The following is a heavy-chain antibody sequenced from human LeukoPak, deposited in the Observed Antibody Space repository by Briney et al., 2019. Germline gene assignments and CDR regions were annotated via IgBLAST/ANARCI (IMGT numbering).Heavy chain of an antibody. V-gene: IGHV4-59*08. CDR2: IYYSGTT. CDR1: GVSISSYY. J-gene: IGHJ4*02. Sequence: PSETLSLTCAVSGVSISSYYWSWVRQPPGKGLEWIGYIYYSGTTTYNPSLKSRVTMSVGTSKNQFSLKLSSMTAADTAVYYCARYNAYDFKFDYWGQGTLVTVSS. CDR3: ARYNAYDFKFDY. D-gene: IGHD5-12*01.